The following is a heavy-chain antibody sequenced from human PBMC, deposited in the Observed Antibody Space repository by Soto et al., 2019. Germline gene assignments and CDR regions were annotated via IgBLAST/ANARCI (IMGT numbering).Heavy chain of an antibody. Sequence: PSETLSHTCTVSGGSISGSYWSWIRQTPGKVLEWVGYIHYSGSTNYNPSLKSRVTMSVDSAKNQFSLQLSSVTAADTAVYFCTKYRRTDAEGYSFDYWGPGXLVTVYS. CDR3: TKYRRTDAEGYSFDY. CDR2: IHYSGST. CDR1: GGSISGSY. D-gene: IGHD2-15*01. V-gene: IGHV4-59*01. J-gene: IGHJ4*02.